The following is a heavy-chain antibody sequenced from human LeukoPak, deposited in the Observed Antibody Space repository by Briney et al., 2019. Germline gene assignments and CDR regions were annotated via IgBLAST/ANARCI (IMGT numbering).Heavy chain of an antibody. CDR3: ARGGGWLTS. CDR1: GGSISSASYY. V-gene: IGHV4-61*09. D-gene: IGHD5-24*01. CDR2: VYTSGST. Sequence: SETLSLTCTLSGGSISSASYYWSWIRQPAGKRLEWIGHVYTSGSTNYNPYNPSLKSRVTISIDTSKNQISLKLTSVTAADTAVYYCARGGGWLTSWGQGTLVTVSS. J-gene: IGHJ5*02.